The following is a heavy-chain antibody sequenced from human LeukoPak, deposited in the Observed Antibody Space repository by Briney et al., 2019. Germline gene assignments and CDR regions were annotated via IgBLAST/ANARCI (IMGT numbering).Heavy chain of an antibody. CDR3: ARHSGGWYGDTDFDY. D-gene: IGHD6-19*01. V-gene: IGHV3-30-3*01. CDR1: GFTFSSYA. J-gene: IGHJ4*02. CDR2: ISYDGSNK. Sequence: GGSLRLSCAASGFTFSSYAMHWVRQAPGKGLEWVAVISYDGSNKYYADSVKGRFTIPRDNSKNTLYLQMNSLRAEDTAVYYCARHSGGWYGDTDFDYWGQGTLVTVSS.